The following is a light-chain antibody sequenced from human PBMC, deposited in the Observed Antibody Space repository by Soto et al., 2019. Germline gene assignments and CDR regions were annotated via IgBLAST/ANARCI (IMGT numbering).Light chain of an antibody. CDR1: QRVTNDY. CDR2: GAS. V-gene: IGKV3-20*01. Sequence: EIVLTQSPGTLSLSPGERATLSCRASQRVTNDYLAWYQQRPGQAPRLLIYGASSRATGIPDRFSGSGSGTDFTLTISRLEPEDFAVYYCQQYGSPPWTFGQGTKVDIK. CDR3: QQYGSPPWT. J-gene: IGKJ1*01.